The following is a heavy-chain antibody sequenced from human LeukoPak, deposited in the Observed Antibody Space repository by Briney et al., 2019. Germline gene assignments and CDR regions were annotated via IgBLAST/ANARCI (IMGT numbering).Heavy chain of an antibody. V-gene: IGHV3-23*01. Sequence: GGSLRLTCAASGFTFSSYVMSWVRQAPGKGLEWVSAISGSGGSTYYADSVKGRFTISRDNSKNTLYLQMNSLRAEDTAVYYCAKDLVEGDGYQFLSYFDYWGQGTLVTVSS. CDR1: GFTFSSYV. J-gene: IGHJ4*02. CDR3: AKDLVEGDGYQFLSYFDY. CDR2: ISGSGGST. D-gene: IGHD5-24*01.